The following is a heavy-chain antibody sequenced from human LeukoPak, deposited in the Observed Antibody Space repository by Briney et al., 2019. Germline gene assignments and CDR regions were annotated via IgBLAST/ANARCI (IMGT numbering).Heavy chain of an antibody. CDR2: ISAYKGNT. J-gene: IGHJ4*02. V-gene: IGHV1-18*01. CDR1: GGTFSSYA. CDR3: ARDSDYYGSGSYTDY. D-gene: IGHD3-10*01. Sequence: GASVKVSCKASGGTFSSYAISWVRQAPGQGLEWMGWISAYKGNTNYAQKLQGRVTMTTDTSTSTAYMELRSLRSDDTAVYYCARDSDYYGSGSYTDYWGQGTLVTVSS.